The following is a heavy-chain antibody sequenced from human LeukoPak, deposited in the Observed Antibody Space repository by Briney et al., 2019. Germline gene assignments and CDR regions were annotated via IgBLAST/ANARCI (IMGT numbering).Heavy chain of an antibody. D-gene: IGHD4-11*01. CDR3: ARAGYSNLYYYYYGMDV. Sequence: SETLSLTCTVSGGSISSSSYYWGWIRQPPGKGLEWIGSIYYSGSTYYNPSLKSRVTISVDTSKNQFSLKLSSVTAADTAVYYCARAGYSNLYYYYYGMDVWGQGTTVTVSS. J-gene: IGHJ6*02. V-gene: IGHV4-39*07. CDR1: GGSISSSSYY. CDR2: IYYSGST.